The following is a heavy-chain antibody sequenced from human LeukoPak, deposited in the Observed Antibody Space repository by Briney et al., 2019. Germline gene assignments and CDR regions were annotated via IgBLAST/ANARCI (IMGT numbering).Heavy chain of an antibody. Sequence: GGSLRLSCEASGFTFSSYWMSWVRQAPGKGLEWVANIKQDGSEKYYVDSVKGRFTISRDNAKNSLYLQMNSLRAEDTAVYYCARGGGDYEHFDYWGQGTLVTVSS. J-gene: IGHJ4*02. CDR2: IKQDGSEK. V-gene: IGHV3-7*01. CDR3: ARGGGDYEHFDY. D-gene: IGHD2-21*02. CDR1: GFTFSSYW.